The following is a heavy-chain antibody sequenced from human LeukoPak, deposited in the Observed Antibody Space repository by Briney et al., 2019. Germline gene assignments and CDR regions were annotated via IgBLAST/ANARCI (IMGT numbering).Heavy chain of an antibody. V-gene: IGHV3-48*03. CDR2: ISSSGNTI. D-gene: IGHD6-6*01. Sequence: GGSLRLSCSASGFTFSSYAMHWVRQAPGKGLEWVSYISSSGNTISYADSVKGRFTISRDNAKNSLYLQVISLRAEDTAVYYCARGPSIAARYDAFDIWGHGTMVTVSS. CDR1: GFTFSSYA. CDR3: ARGPSIAARYDAFDI. J-gene: IGHJ3*02.